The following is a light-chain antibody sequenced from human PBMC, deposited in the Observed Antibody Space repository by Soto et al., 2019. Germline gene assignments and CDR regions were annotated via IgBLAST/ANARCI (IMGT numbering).Light chain of an antibody. CDR2: GAS. V-gene: IGKV1-6*01. CDR3: LQNHNYPRT. Sequence: AIQMTQSRSSLSASVGDRVTITCRASQDISDDVGWYQQTPGKAPKLLISGASRLQSGVPSRFSGSGSGAAFTLTITSLRPEDSATYYCLQNHNYPRTFGQGTKVEI. J-gene: IGKJ1*01. CDR1: QDISDD.